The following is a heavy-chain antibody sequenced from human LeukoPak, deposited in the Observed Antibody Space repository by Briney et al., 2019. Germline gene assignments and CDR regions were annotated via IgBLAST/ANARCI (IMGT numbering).Heavy chain of an antibody. CDR3: ASRLGYSYGPLDY. V-gene: IGHV3-66*01. Sequence: GGSLRLSCAASGFTVSSNYMSWVRQAPGKGLEWVSVIYSGGSTYYADSVKGRFTISRDNSKNTLYLQMNRLRAKDTAVYYCASRLGYSYGPLDYWGQGTLVTVSS. D-gene: IGHD5-18*01. J-gene: IGHJ4*02. CDR2: IYSGGST. CDR1: GFTVSSNY.